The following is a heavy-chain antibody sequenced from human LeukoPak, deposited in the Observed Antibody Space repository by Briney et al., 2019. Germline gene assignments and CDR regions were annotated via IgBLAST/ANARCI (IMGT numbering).Heavy chain of an antibody. J-gene: IGHJ4*02. CDR2: IYYSGST. D-gene: IGHD6-19*01. CDR3: ARGRAVAGRFDY. V-gene: IGHV4-59*01. CDR1: GGSISSYY. Sequence: SETLSLTCTVSGGSISSYYWSWIRQPPGKGLEWIGYIYYSGSTNYNPSLKSRVTISVDTSKNQFSLKLSSVTAADTAVYYCARGRAVAGRFDYWGQGTLVTVSS.